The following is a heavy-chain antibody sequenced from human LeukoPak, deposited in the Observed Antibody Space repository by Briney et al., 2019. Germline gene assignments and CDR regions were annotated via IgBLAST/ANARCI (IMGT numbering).Heavy chain of an antibody. V-gene: IGHV4-59*04. Sequence: GSLRLSCAASGFTFSSYAMSWVRQPPGKGLEGIGSIFYSGTTYYSSSLKRRVPMSIDTSKPQFSLKLSSVTAPATALYYCARGSSLLHPLNRGWGGAFDVWGQGTVVPVSS. D-gene: IGHD6-19*01. J-gene: IGHJ3*01. CDR1: GFTFSSYA. CDR3: ARGSSLLHPLNRGWGGAFDV. CDR2: IFYSGTT.